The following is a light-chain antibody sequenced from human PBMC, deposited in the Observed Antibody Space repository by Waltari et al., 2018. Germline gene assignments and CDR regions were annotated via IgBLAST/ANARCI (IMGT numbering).Light chain of an antibody. CDR1: QHIYSN. V-gene: IGKV3D-15*01. CDR3: QQYNRWPPIP. Sequence: EIVMTQSPATLSVSPGERATLPCRASQHIYSNLAWYQQKPGQPPRLLIYDASTRATGIPARFTGSGSGTEFTLTISSLQSEDSAVYSCQQYNRWPPIPFGQGTRLEIK. J-gene: IGKJ5*01. CDR2: DAS.